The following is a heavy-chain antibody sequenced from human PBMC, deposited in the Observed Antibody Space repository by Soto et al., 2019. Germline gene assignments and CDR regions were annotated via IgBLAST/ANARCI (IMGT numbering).Heavy chain of an antibody. CDR1: GGSFSGWH. V-gene: IGHV4-34*01. Sequence: QVQVQQWGAGLLKFSETLSLTCAVNGGSFSGWHWNWIRQPPGKGLEWIGEASHTGGTNYNPSLESRVTISVDRSRNQLSLKLTSVSAADTAVYYCARNRNLDVWGPGTTVIVSS. CDR3: ARNRNLDV. J-gene: IGHJ6*02. CDR2: ASHTGGT. D-gene: IGHD1-1*01.